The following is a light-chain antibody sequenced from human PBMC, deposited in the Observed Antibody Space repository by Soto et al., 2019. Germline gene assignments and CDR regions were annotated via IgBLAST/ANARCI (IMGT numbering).Light chain of an antibody. CDR2: DAS. CDR1: RRVSSY. V-gene: IGKV3-11*01. Sequence: EIVLTQSQATLSLSPGERATLSCRASRRVSSYLAWYQQKPGQAPRLLIYDASNRATGIPARFSGSGSGTDFTLTISSLEPEDFAVYYCQQRSNWPSFGGGTKVEIK. CDR3: QQRSNWPS. J-gene: IGKJ4*01.